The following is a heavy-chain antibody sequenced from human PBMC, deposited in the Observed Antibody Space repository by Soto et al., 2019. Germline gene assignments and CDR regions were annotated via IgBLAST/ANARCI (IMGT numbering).Heavy chain of an antibody. CDR2: VTSSGGAT. Sequence: LRLSCAASGFTFSSYDMSWVRQAPGKGLEWVSTVTSSGGATFYTDSVKGRFTISRDNSKNTLFLQMNSLRAEDTAVYYCAKDLHSSGSNWYFDLWGRGTLVTVPS. CDR1: GFTFSSYD. V-gene: IGHV3-23*01. D-gene: IGHD3-22*01. CDR3: AKDLHSSGSNWYFDL. J-gene: IGHJ2*01.